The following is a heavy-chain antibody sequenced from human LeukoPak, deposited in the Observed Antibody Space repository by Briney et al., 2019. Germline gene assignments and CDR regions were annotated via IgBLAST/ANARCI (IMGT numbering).Heavy chain of an antibody. CDR2: INHSGST. Sequence: SETLSLTCAVYGGSFSGYYWSWIRQPPGKGLEWIGEINHSGSTNYNPSLKSRVTISVDTSKNQFSLKLSSVTAADTAVYYCARLGYCSSTSCEGVYYYGMDVWGQGTTVTVSS. D-gene: IGHD2-2*01. CDR3: ARLGYCSSTSCEGVYYYGMDV. J-gene: IGHJ6*02. CDR1: GGSFSGYY. V-gene: IGHV4-34*01.